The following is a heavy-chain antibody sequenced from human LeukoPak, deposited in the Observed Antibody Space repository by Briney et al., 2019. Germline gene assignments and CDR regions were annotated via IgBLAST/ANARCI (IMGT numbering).Heavy chain of an antibody. CDR2: ISYDGTIQ. D-gene: IGHD6-13*01. V-gene: IGHV3-30-3*01. CDR1: GFTFNSYP. J-gene: IGHJ4*02. CDR3: ARDSRGSSWFFDY. Sequence: GGSLRLSWAASGFTFNSYPIDWVRQAPGKGLEWVAVISYDGTIQYYADSVKGRLTISRDNSKNTLYLQVNSLRAEDTAVYYCARDSRGSSWFFDYWGQGALVTVSS.